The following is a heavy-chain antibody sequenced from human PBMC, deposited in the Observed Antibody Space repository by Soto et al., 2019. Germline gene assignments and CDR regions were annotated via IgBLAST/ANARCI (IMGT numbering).Heavy chain of an antibody. CDR2: IIPIFGTA. CDR3: ARVATTYYYDSSGYYSA. J-gene: IGHJ5*02. V-gene: IGHV1-69*01. D-gene: IGHD3-22*01. CDR1: GGTFSSYA. Sequence: QVQLVQSGAEVKKPGSSVKVSCKASGGTFSSYAISWVRQAPGQGLEWMGGIIPIFGTANYAQKFQGRVTINADESTSTAYMELSSLRSEDTAVYYCARVATTYYYDSSGYYSAWGQGTLVTVSS.